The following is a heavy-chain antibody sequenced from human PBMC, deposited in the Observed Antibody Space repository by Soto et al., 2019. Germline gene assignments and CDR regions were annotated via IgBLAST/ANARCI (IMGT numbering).Heavy chain of an antibody. CDR1: GFRFSIYS. V-gene: IGHV3-48*02. Sequence: EVQLVESGGGLVQPGGSLRLSCAGFGFRFSIYSINWVRQAPGKGLEWSAYITSDSNTIKYADSVKGRFTISRDNAKNSVYLQMNSLRDEETAVYYCARSVEGHFDYWGQGTVVTVSS. CDR3: ARSVEGHFDY. J-gene: IGHJ4*02. CDR2: ITSDSNTI. D-gene: IGHD6-19*01.